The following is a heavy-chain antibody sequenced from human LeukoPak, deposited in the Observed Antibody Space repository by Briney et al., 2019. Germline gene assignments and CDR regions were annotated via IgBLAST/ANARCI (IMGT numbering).Heavy chain of an antibody. V-gene: IGHV4-34*12. CDR1: GGSFSGYY. CDR3: AKSNGYGLIDI. Sequence: SETLSLTCAVYGGSFSGYYWGWVRQPPGKALEWIGNIFYTGSTYYSPSLKSRVTISLDTSRNQFSLRLNSVTAADTAVYYRAKSNGYGLIDIWGQGTMVTVSS. CDR2: IFYTGST. J-gene: IGHJ3*02. D-gene: IGHD3-10*01.